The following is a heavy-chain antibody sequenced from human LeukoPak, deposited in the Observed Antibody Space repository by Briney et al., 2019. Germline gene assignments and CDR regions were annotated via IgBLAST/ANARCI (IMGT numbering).Heavy chain of an antibody. CDR3: ARDQYDTWSRRGNFDS. V-gene: IGHV3-7*03. D-gene: IGHD3-3*01. CDR2: TKLDGSEK. CDR1: GFTFGKYW. Sequence: GGSLRLSCVASGFTFGKYWMSWVRQAPGKGLEWVANTKLDGSEKNYVDSVKGRFTISRDNTKNSLYLQMNSLRAEDTAVFYCARDQYDTWSRRGNFDSWGQGTLVIVSS. J-gene: IGHJ4*02.